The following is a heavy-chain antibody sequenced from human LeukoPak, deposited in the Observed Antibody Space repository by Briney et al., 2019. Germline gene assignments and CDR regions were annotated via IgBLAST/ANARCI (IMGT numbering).Heavy chain of an antibody. CDR3: AREGSEYSSSPHGRDY. J-gene: IGHJ4*02. CDR1: GGSISSSSYY. Sequence: SETLSLTCTVSGGSISSSSYYWGWVRQPPGKGLEWSGSIYYSGSTYYNPSLKSRVTISVDTSKNQFSLKLSSVTAADTAVYYCAREGSEYSSSPHGRDYWGQGTLVTVSS. V-gene: IGHV4-39*07. D-gene: IGHD6-6*01. CDR2: IYYSGST.